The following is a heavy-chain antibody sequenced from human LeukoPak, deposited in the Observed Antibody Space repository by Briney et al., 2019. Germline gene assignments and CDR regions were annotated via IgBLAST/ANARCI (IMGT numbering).Heavy chain of an antibody. V-gene: IGHV4-59*08. Sequence: SETLSLTCTVSGCSISNYYWSWIRQPPGKGLECIGYIYYSGSTNYNPSLKSRVTISVDTSKNQFSLKLSSVTATDTAVYYCARHGGYSSPYLHWGQGTLVTVSS. CDR2: IYYSGST. D-gene: IGHD6-13*01. J-gene: IGHJ1*01. CDR3: ARHGGYSSPYLH. CDR1: GCSISNYY.